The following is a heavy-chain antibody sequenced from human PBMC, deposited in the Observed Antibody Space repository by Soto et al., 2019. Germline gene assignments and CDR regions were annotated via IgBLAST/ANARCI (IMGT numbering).Heavy chain of an antibody. CDR2: IYHSGST. CDR1: GGSISSGGYS. J-gene: IGHJ6*02. D-gene: IGHD2-2*01. V-gene: IGHV4-30-2*01. Sequence: QVQLQESGPGLVKPSQTLSLTCAVSGGSISSGGYSWSWIRQPPGKGLEWIGYIYHSGSTYYNPSLKSRVTISVDRSKNQFSLKLSSVTAADTAVYYCARGPLRVPATYYYSGMDVWGQGTTVTVSS. CDR3: ARGPLRVPATYYYSGMDV.